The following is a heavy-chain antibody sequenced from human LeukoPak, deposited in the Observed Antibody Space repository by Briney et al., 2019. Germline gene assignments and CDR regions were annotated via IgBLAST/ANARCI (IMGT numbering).Heavy chain of an antibody. D-gene: IGHD6-19*01. Sequence: SETLSLTCTVSGGSISSSSYYWGWIRQPPGKGLEWIGSIYYSGSTYYNPPLKSRVTISVDTSKNQFSLKLSSVTAADTAVYYCARLPSGWSLIHAFDIWGQGTMVTVSS. V-gene: IGHV4-39*01. CDR2: IYYSGST. CDR1: GGSISSSSYY. CDR3: ARLPSGWSLIHAFDI. J-gene: IGHJ3*02.